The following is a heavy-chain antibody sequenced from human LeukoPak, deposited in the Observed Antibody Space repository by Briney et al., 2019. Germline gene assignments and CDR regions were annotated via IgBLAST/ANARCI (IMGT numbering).Heavy chain of an antibody. V-gene: IGHV3-23*01. CDR1: GFTFSSYG. CDR2: ISSSGSTI. Sequence: GGSLRLSCAASGFTFSSYGMSWVRQAPGKGLEWVSYISSSGSTIYYADSVKGRFTISRDNSKNTLYLQMNSLRAEDTAVYYCAKGIWEYSSPYYFDYWGQGTLVTVSS. CDR3: AKGIWEYSSPYYFDY. J-gene: IGHJ4*02. D-gene: IGHD6-6*01.